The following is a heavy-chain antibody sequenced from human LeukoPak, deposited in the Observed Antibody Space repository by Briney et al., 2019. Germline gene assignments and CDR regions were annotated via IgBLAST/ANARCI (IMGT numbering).Heavy chain of an antibody. Sequence: PGGSLRLSCVASAFTFNNYAMHWVRQAPGKGLEGVAFIRYDGTNKYYADSVKGRFTISRDNSKNTLYLQINSLRADDTAVYYCAKASYYDSSGYFDYWGQGTLVTVSS. V-gene: IGHV3-30*02. CDR1: AFTFNNYA. CDR3: AKASYYDSSGYFDY. CDR2: IRYDGTNK. J-gene: IGHJ4*02. D-gene: IGHD3-22*01.